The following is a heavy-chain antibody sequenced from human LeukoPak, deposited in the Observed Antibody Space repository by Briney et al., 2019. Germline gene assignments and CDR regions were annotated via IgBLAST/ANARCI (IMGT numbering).Heavy chain of an antibody. CDR2: ISSSGDSL. CDR1: GFTFSDYY. J-gene: IGHJ6*02. D-gene: IGHD2/OR15-2a*01. V-gene: IGHV3-11*01. Sequence: GGSLRLSCAASGFTFSDYYMTWIRQAPGKGLEWISFISSSGDSLYYADSVEGRFTISRDNAKDSVYLQMNSLRAEDTAVYYCAREVVIVPDYYYYGLDVWGQGATVTVSS. CDR3: AREVVIVPDYYYYGLDV.